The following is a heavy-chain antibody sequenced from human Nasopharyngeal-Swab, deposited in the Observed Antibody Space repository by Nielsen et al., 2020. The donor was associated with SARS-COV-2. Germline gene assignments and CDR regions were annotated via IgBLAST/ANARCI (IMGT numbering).Heavy chain of an antibody. D-gene: IGHD2-2*02. J-gene: IGHJ6*03. V-gene: IGHV1-8*01. CDR1: GYTFTSYD. CDR3: ARAGGGVVVPAAISGGTYYYYYYMDV. CDR2: TNPNSGNT. Sequence: ASVKVSCKAAGYTFTSYDINWVRQATGQGLEWMGWTNPNSGNTGYAQKFQGRVTMTRNTSISTAYMELSSLRSEDTAVYYCARAGGGVVVPAAISGGTYYYYYYMDVWGKGTTVTVSS.